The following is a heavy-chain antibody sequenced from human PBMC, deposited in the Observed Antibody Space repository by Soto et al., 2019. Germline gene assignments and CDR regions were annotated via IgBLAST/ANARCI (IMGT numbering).Heavy chain of an antibody. V-gene: IGHV1-58*01. CDR3: ARDGAEYYDSSGEYGMDV. CDR1: GFTFTSSA. D-gene: IGHD3-22*01. J-gene: IGHJ6*02. CDR2: IVVGSGNT. Sequence: SVKVSCKASGFTFTSSAVQWVRQARGQRLEWIGWIVVGSGNTNYAQKFQERVTITRDMSSSTAYMELSSLRSEDTAVYYCARDGAEYYDSSGEYGMDVWGQGTTVTV.